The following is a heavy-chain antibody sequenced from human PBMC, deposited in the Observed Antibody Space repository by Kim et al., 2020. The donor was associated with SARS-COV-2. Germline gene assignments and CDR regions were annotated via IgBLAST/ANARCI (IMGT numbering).Heavy chain of an antibody. CDR1: GASISRIGYY. J-gene: IGHJ3*02. V-gene: IGHV4-39*01. Sequence: SETLSLTCTVAGASISRIGYYWGWIRQPPGKGLEWIGSIYYSGSTYCDLSLKSRVTMSVDTSKNHFSLNLTSVTAADTAIYYCARHGGNDYPPNVFDIWGQGTLVTVSS. CDR3: ARHGGNDYPPNVFDI. D-gene: IGHD1-1*01. CDR2: IYYSGST.